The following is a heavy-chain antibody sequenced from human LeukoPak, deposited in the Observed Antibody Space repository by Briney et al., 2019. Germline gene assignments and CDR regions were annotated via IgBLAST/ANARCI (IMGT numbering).Heavy chain of an antibody. Sequence: GGSLRLSCAASGFTFSSYAMSWVRQAPGKGLEWVSVISDSGGSTYYAGSVKGRFTISRDNPKNTLYLQMNSLRVEDTAVYYCARVYYGSGSLHYYYYYMDVWGKGTTVTISS. CDR2: ISDSGGST. V-gene: IGHV3-23*01. J-gene: IGHJ6*03. CDR1: GFTFSSYA. D-gene: IGHD3-10*01. CDR3: ARVYYGSGSLHYYYYYMDV.